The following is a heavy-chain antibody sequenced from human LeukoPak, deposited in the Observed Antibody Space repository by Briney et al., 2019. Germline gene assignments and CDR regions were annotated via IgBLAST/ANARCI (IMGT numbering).Heavy chain of an antibody. CDR1: GGSISGYF. V-gene: IGHV4-4*07. CDR3: ARTTETYFDY. Sequence: SETLSLTCTVSGGSISGYFCTWLRQSAGAGLECIGRIHTSGTTYYNPSLRSRVTISVDTSKNQFSLKLSSVTAADTAVYYCARTTETYFDYWGQGTLVTVSS. J-gene: IGHJ4*02. D-gene: IGHD4-11*01. CDR2: IHTSGTT.